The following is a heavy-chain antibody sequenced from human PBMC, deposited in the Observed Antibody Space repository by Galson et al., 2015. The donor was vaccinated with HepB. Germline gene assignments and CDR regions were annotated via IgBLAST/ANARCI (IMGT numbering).Heavy chain of an antibody. V-gene: IGHV3-33*01. CDR3: ARDPGIAVAAPDSFDY. J-gene: IGHJ4*02. CDR2: IWYDGSNK. CDR1: GFTFSSYG. Sequence: LRLSCAASGFTFSSYGMHWVRQAPGKGLEWVAVIWYDGSNKYYADSVKGRFTISRDNSKNTLYLQMNSLRAEDTAVYYCARDPGIAVAAPDSFDYWGQGTLVTVSS. D-gene: IGHD6-19*01.